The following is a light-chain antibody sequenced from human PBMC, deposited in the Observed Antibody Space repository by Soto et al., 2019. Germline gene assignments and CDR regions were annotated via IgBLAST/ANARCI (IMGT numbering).Light chain of an antibody. V-gene: IGKV3-15*01. CDR1: QSINNN. CDR2: GIS. CDR3: QQYDTWPRT. J-gene: IGKJ1*01. Sequence: EIVLTQSPATLSVSPGERATLSCRASQSINNNYLAWYQQKPGQAPRLLIYGISTRATGVPARFSGSGSGTEFTLSISSLQSEDFGVYYCQQYDTWPRTFGQGTKV.